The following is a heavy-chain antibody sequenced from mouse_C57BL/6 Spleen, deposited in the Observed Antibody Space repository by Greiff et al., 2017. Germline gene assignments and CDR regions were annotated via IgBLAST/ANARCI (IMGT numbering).Heavy chain of an antibody. CDR1: GYSFTSYY. CDR2: IYPGSGNT. J-gene: IGHJ2*01. V-gene: IGHV1-66*01. CDR3: AREGYYGYYFDY. D-gene: IGHD1-2*01. Sequence: VQLQQSGPELVKPGASVKISCKASGYSFTSYYIHWVKQRPGQGLEWIGWIYPGSGNTKYNEKFKGKATLTADTSSSTAYMQLSRLTSEDSAVYYCAREGYYGYYFDYWGQGTTRTVSS.